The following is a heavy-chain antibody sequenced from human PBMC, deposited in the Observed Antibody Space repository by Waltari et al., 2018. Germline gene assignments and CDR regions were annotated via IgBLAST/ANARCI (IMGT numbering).Heavy chain of an antibody. D-gene: IGHD6-6*01. CDR2: IHSDGRST. V-gene: IGHV3-74*01. CDR1: GFSISGYW. J-gene: IGHJ4*02. CDR3: ARDGLGSSHDY. Sequence: EVQLVESGGGLIQPGGSLRLSCAASGFSISGYWMHWVRLPPGKGLVLVSRIHSDGRSTSYVDSVRGRFTVSRDNAKNTVYLQMNSLRADDTGVYFCARDGLGSSHDYWGQGTLVTVSS.